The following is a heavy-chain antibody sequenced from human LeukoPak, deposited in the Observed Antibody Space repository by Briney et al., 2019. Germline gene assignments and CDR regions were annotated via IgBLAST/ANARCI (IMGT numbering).Heavy chain of an antibody. CDR3: ARESSSSPDY. CDR2: IYYSGTT. Sequence: PSETLSLTCTVSGGSITSSSHHWGWLRQPPGKGLEWIGSIYYSGTTYYKPSLRSRVTISVDTSKNQFYLRLTSVTAADSAMYYCARESSSSPDYWGQGTLVTVTS. D-gene: IGHD6-6*01. V-gene: IGHV4-39*07. J-gene: IGHJ4*02. CDR1: GGSITSSSHH.